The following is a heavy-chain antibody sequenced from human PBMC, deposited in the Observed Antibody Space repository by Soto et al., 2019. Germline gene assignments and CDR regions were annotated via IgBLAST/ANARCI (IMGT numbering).Heavy chain of an antibody. D-gene: IGHD6-13*01. V-gene: IGHV3-23*01. Sequence: EVQLLESGGGLVQPGGSLRLSCAASGFTFSNYDVTWVRQAPGKGLAWVSTISGSGGSTYYADSVKGRFTISRDNSKNTLYLQMNSLRAEDTAVYYCAKDQGSSWYEIDYWGQGTLVTVSS. CDR3: AKDQGSSWYEIDY. CDR2: ISGSGGST. J-gene: IGHJ4*02. CDR1: GFTFSNYD.